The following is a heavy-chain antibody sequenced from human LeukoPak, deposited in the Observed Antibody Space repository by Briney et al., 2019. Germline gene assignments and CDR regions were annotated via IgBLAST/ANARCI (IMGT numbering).Heavy chain of an antibody. CDR2: IYYSGST. CDR1: GGSISSYY. CDR3: ARTRYYYNSRSYGAPYYFDY. Sequence: SETLSLTCTVSGGSISSYYWSWIRQPPGKGLEWIGYIYYSGSTNYNSSFKSRVTISIDTSKNQFSLKLSSVTAADTAVYYCARTRYYYNSRSYGAPYYFDYWGQGTLVTVSS. D-gene: IGHD3-10*01. V-gene: IGHV4-59*08. J-gene: IGHJ4*02.